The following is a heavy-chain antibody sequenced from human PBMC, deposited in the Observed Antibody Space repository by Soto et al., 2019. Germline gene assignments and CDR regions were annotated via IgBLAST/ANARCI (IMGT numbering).Heavy chain of an antibody. V-gene: IGHV1-8*01. Sequence: ASVKVSCKASGYTFTSYDIYWVRQATGQGLEWMGWMNPNTGNSGYAQKFQGRATVTSDTSINTVHMELSSLRSEDTAVYYCARRAETNGWNGFGADKYYFDFWGHRTLVTVSS. J-gene: IGHJ4*01. D-gene: IGHD1-1*01. CDR2: MNPNTGNS. CDR1: GYTFTSYD. CDR3: ARRAETNGWNGFGADKYYFDF.